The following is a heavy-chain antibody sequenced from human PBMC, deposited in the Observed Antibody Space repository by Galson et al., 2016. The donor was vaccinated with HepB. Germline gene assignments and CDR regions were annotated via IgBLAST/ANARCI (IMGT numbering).Heavy chain of an antibody. D-gene: IGHD4-17*01. CDR1: GFDFNDSS. CDR3: ARSAAGRTATTTLA. Sequence: SLRLSCAASGFDFNDSSMHWVRQSPGKGLEWVAGISFDGRNGYYADSVKGRFIISRDSSKKPVYLQMNSLGSKDTAVYYCARSAAGRTATTTLAWGQGIQVTVSS. J-gene: IGHJ5*02. V-gene: IGHV3-30-3*01. CDR2: ISFDGRNG.